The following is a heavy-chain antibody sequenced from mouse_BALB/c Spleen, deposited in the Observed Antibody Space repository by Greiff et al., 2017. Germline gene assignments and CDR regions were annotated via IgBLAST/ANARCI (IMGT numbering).Heavy chain of an antibody. D-gene: IGHD2-1*01. J-gene: IGHJ4*01. CDR2: IRNKANGYTT. CDR3: ARGGNYVDYAMDY. CDR1: GFTFTDYY. Sequence: EVMLVESGGGLVQPGGSLRLSCATSGFTFTDYYMSWVRQPPGKALEWLGFIRNKANGYTTEYSASVKGRFTISRDNSQSILYLQMNTLRAEDSATYYCARGGNYVDYAMDYWGQGTSVTVSS. V-gene: IGHV7-3*02.